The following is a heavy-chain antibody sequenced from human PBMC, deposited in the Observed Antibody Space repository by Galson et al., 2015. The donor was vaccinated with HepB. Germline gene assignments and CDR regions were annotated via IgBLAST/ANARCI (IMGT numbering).Heavy chain of an antibody. CDR2: ISYDGSNK. J-gene: IGHJ4*02. CDR1: GFTFSSYA. CDR3: ARPGRSSSWYGGNFDY. V-gene: IGHV3-30-3*01. D-gene: IGHD6-13*01. Sequence: SLRLSCAASGFTFSSYAMHWVRQAPGKGLEWVAVISYDGSNKYYADSVKGRFTISRDNSKNTLYLQMNSLRAEDTAVYYCARPGRSSSWYGGNFDYWGQGTLVTVSS.